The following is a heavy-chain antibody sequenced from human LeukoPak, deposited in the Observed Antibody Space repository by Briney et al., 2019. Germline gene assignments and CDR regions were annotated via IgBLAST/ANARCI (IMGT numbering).Heavy chain of an antibody. V-gene: IGHV3-53*01. J-gene: IGHJ4*02. D-gene: IGHD2-15*01. CDR1: GFTVSDNY. Sequence: GGSLRLTCAASGFTVSDNYMSWFRQAPGKGLEWLSVLDSGGSAIYADSVRGRFTISRDNSKNTLHLQMDSLTIEDSALYYCARDHVVASGAVAYWGQGTLVTVSS. CDR3: ARDHVVASGAVAY. CDR2: LDSGGSA.